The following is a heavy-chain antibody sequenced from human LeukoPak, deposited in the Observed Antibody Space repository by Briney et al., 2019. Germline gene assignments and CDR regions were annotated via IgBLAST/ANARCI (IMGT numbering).Heavy chain of an antibody. CDR2: IYYSGSA. D-gene: IGHD3-10*01. V-gene: IGHV4-59*01. CDR1: GGSISTYY. CDR3: ARSYGSGNYFDY. J-gene: IGHJ4*02. Sequence: SETLSLTCTVSGGSISTYYWSWIPQPPGKGLEWIGYIYYSGSANYNPSLKSRVTISVDTSKNQFSLKLSSVTAADTAVYYCARSYGSGNYFDYWGQGTLVTVSS.